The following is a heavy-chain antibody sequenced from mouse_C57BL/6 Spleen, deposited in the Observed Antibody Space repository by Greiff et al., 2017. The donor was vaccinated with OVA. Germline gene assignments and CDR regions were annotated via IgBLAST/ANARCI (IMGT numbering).Heavy chain of an antibody. Sequence: VKVVESGAELARPGASVKMSCKASGYTFTSYTMHWVKQRPGQGLEWIGYINPSSGYTKYNQKFKDKATLTADKSSSTAYMQLSSLTSEDSAVYYCARFLITTVVGNYFDYWGQGTTLTVSS. CDR2: INPSSGYT. V-gene: IGHV1-4*01. CDR1: GYTFTSYT. J-gene: IGHJ2*01. D-gene: IGHD1-1*01. CDR3: ARFLITTVVGNYFDY.